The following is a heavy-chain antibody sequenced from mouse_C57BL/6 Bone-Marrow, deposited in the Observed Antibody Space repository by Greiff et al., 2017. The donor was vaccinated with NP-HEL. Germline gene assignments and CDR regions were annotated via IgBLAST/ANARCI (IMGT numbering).Heavy chain of an antibody. V-gene: IGHV1-81*01. CDR2: IYPRSGNT. CDR1: GYTFTSYG. J-gene: IGHJ3*01. Sequence: VQLHQSVAELARPGASVKLSCKASGYTFTSYGISWVKQRTGQGLEWIGEIYPRSGNTYYNEKFKGKATLTADKSSSTAYMELRSLTSEASAVYFCARRAYYGSTPWFAYWGQGTLVTVSA. CDR3: ARRAYYGSTPWFAY. D-gene: IGHD1-1*01.